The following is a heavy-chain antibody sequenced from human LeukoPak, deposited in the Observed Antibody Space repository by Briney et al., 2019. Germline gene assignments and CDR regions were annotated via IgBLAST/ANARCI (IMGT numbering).Heavy chain of an antibody. D-gene: IGHD1-26*01. V-gene: IGHV4-30-4*08. CDR2: IYYSGST. Sequence: SQTLSLTCTVSGGSISSGDYYWGWIRQPPGKGLEWIGYIYYSGSTYYNPSLKSRVTISVDTSKNQFSLKLSSVTAADTAVYYCASDSGSSPFDYWGQGTLVTVSS. J-gene: IGHJ4*02. CDR3: ASDSGSSPFDY. CDR1: GGSISSGDYY.